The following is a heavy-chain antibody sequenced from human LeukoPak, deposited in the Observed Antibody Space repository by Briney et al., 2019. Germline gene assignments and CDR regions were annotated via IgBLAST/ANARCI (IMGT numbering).Heavy chain of an antibody. D-gene: IGHD3-22*01. V-gene: IGHV1-46*01. CDR1: GYTFSSYY. Sequence: ASVKVSCKASGYTFSSYYMHWVRQAPGQGLEWMGIINPSGGSTGYAQKFQGRVTMTRDTSTSTVYMELSSLRSEDTAVYYCARGNSDYYLDYWGQGILVTVSS. CDR2: INPSGGST. J-gene: IGHJ4*02. CDR3: ARGNSDYYLDY.